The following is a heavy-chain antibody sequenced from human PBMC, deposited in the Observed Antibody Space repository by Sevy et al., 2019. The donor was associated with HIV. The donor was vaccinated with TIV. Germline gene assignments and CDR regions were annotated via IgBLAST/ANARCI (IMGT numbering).Heavy chain of an antibody. Sequence: GGSLRLSCAASGFTFSSYAMSWVRRAPVKGLEWVSSFTGSGTNTFYADSVKGRFTISRDNSKNTLYLQMNSLRAEDTAVYYSAKDSILVAGHFDYWGQGTLVTVSS. CDR1: GFTFSSYA. CDR2: FTGSGTNT. J-gene: IGHJ4*02. V-gene: IGHV3-23*01. D-gene: IGHD6-19*01. CDR3: AKDSILVAGHFDY.